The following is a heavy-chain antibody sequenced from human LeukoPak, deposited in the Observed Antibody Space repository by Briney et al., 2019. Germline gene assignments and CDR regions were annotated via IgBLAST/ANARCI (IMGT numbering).Heavy chain of an antibody. J-gene: IGHJ4*02. CDR1: GFTFSSYA. CDR3: AKEARTIFGVVVRPKGYFDY. D-gene: IGHD3-3*01. CDR2: ISGSGGST. V-gene: IGHV3-23*01. Sequence: PGGSLRLSCAASGFTFSSYAMSWVRQAPGKGLEWVSAISGSGGSTYYADSVKGRFTISRDNSKNTLYLQMNSLRAEDTAVYYCAKEARTIFGVVVRPKGYFDYWGQGTLVTVSS.